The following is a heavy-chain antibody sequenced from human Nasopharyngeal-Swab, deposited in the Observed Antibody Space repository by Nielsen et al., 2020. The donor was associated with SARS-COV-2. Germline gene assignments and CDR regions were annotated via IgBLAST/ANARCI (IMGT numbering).Heavy chain of an antibody. CDR1: GFSFSDYY. J-gene: IGHJ4*02. CDR2: ISTTGTTM. D-gene: IGHD3/OR15-3a*01. CDR3: ARGMRGRTDFDY. Sequence: GASLQISCAASGFSFSDYYISWIRQAPGKGLEWVSYISTTGTTMYYADSVKGRFIISRDNAKNSLFLQMNSLRAEDTAVYYCARGMRGRTDFDYWGQGTLVTVSS. V-gene: IGHV3-11*01.